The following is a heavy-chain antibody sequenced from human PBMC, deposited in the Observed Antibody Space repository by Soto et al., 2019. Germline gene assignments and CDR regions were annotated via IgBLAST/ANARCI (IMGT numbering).Heavy chain of an antibody. V-gene: IGHV1-24*01. CDR2: FDPEDGET. J-gene: IGHJ4*02. CDR1: GYTLTELS. CDR3: ATGKWELLRGRMDFDY. Sequence: GASVKVSCKVSGYTLTELSMHWVRQAPGKGLEWMGGFDPEDGETIYAQKFQGRVTMTEDTSTDTAYMELSSLRSEDTAGNYCATGKWELLRGRMDFDYWGQGTLVTVSS. D-gene: IGHD1-26*01.